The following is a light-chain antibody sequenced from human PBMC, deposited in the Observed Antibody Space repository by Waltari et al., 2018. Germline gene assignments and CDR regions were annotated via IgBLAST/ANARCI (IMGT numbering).Light chain of an antibody. CDR3: CSFAGNSYV. Sequence: QSALTQPASMSGSPGQSITISCTGTSTDLGTYNLVSWYQHHPGKAPKLIIYEVRKRPSGISDRFSGSMSGSTASLTISRLQAEDEAEYYCCSFAGNSYVFGTGTKVTVL. CDR2: EVR. J-gene: IGLJ1*01. CDR1: STDLGTYNL. V-gene: IGLV2-23*02.